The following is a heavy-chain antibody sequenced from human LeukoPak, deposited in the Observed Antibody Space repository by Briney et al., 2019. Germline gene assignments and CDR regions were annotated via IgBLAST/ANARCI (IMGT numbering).Heavy chain of an antibody. CDR3: ARDQGSGYYDY. Sequence: GGSLRLSCAASGFTFSSYSMNWVRQAPGKGLEWVSSISSSSSYIYYADSVKGRFTISRDNAKNSLYLQMNSLRAEDTAVYYCARDQGSGYYDYWGQGTLVTVFS. J-gene: IGHJ4*02. CDR1: GFTFSSYS. D-gene: IGHD3-22*01. V-gene: IGHV3-21*01. CDR2: ISSSSSYI.